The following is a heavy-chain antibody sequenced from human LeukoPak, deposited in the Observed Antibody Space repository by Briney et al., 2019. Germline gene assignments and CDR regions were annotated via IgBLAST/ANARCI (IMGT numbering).Heavy chain of an antibody. Sequence: ASVKVSCKASGYTFTVHYIHWVRQAPGQGLEWMVWINPTSGGTNYAQKSQGRVTMTRDTSISTAYMELTRLRPDDTAVYSCASGGFKFDFWGQGALVTVSS. V-gene: IGHV1-2*02. CDR2: INPTSGGT. D-gene: IGHD3-10*01. CDR3: ASGGFKFDF. J-gene: IGHJ4*02. CDR1: GYTFTVHY.